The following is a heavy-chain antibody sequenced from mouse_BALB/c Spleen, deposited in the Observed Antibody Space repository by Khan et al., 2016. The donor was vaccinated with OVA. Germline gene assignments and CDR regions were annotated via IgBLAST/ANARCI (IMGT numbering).Heavy chain of an antibody. CDR3: VQRSYDPRNFDV. CDR1: GFNIKDTY. J-gene: IGHJ1*01. Sequence: EVQLQQSGAELVKPGASVKLPCTASGFNIKDTYVHWVKERPEQGLEWIGRIAPANGNTEYDPKFQGKATITADTSSNTSYLQLRGLTSEDSAVYYCVQRSYDPRNFDVGGAGTTVTVSS. D-gene: IGHD2-3*01. CDR2: IAPANGNT. V-gene: IGHV14-3*02.